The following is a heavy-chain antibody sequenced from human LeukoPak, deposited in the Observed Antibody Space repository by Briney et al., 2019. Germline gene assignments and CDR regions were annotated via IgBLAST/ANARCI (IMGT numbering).Heavy chain of an antibody. CDR1: GFTFSDYY. D-gene: IGHD6-25*01. J-gene: IGHJ4*02. CDR2: ISGSGSTI. Sequence: GGSLRLSCAVSGFTFSDYYMSWIGQAPGKGLEWVSYISGSGSTIYYPDSVKGRFTISRDNAKNSLYLQMDSLRPEDTAVYYCARRYTSGWTFDYWGQGTLVTVS. V-gene: IGHV3-11*01. CDR3: ARRYTSGWTFDY.